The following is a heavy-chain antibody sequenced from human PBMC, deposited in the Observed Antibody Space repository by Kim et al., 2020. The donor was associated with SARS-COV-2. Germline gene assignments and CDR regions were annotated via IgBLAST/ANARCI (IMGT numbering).Heavy chain of an antibody. J-gene: IGHJ4*02. CDR1: GFTFSNYY. CDR3: ASVSAGYGKAKFDY. D-gene: IGHD4-17*01. Sequence: GGSLRLSCAASGFTFSNYYMSWVRQAPGKGLVWVSHVSSNGSSTSYADSVKGRFTISRDNARNTLYLQMNSLRAEDTAVYYCASVSAGYGKAKFDYWGQGTLVTVSS. V-gene: IGHV3-74*01. CDR2: VSSNGSST.